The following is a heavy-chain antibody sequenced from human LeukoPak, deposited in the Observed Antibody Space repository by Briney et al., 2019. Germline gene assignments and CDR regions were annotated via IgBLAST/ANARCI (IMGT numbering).Heavy chain of an antibody. Sequence: SETLSLTCTVSGGCMSSYYWNWVRQPPGRGLEWIGNIYSSGSTDYNPSLKSRVTISLDTSKFQFSLRLNSVTAADTAVYYCARADPNASGYFYRFNWFDPWGQGTLVTVSS. D-gene: IGHD3-10*01. CDR3: ARADPNASGYFYRFNWFDP. J-gene: IGHJ5*02. V-gene: IGHV4-59*01. CDR1: GGCMSSYY. CDR2: IYSSGST.